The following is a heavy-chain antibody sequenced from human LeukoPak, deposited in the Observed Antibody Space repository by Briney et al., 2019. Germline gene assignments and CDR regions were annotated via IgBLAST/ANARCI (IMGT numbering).Heavy chain of an antibody. Sequence: SVKVSCKASGGTFSSYAISWVRQAPGQGLEWMGRIIPIFGTANYAQKFQGRVTITTDESTSTAYMELSSLRSEDTAVYYCARDPYYYDSSGYFDYWGQGTLVTVSS. CDR2: IIPIFGTA. CDR3: ARDPYYYDSSGYFDY. V-gene: IGHV1-69*05. J-gene: IGHJ4*02. CDR1: GGTFSSYA. D-gene: IGHD3-22*01.